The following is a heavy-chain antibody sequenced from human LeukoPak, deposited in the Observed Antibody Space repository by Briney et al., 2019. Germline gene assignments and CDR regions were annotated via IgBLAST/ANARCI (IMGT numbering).Heavy chain of an antibody. CDR2: IYYSGST. Sequence: SETLSLTCTVSGGSISSYYWSWIRQPPGKGLEWIGYIYYSGSTNYNPSLKSRVTISVDTSKNQFSLKLSSVTAADTAVYYCARQGGGVVVPAAIFPYWGQGTLVTVSS. CDR3: ARQGGGVVVPAAIFPY. CDR1: GGSISSYY. D-gene: IGHD2-2*02. J-gene: IGHJ4*02. V-gene: IGHV4-59*08.